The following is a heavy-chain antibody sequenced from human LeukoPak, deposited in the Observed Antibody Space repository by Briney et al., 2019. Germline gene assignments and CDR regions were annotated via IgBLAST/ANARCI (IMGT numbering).Heavy chain of an antibody. V-gene: IGHV1-18*04. Sequence: ASVEVSCKASGYTFTGYYMHWVRQAPGQGLEWMGWISAYNGNTNYAQKLQGRVTMTTDTSTSTAYMELRSLRSDDTAVYYCARDNRVGGYYYDSSGYSWGQGTLVTVSS. J-gene: IGHJ5*02. CDR2: ISAYNGNT. CDR3: ARDNRVGGYYYDSSGYS. D-gene: IGHD3-22*01. CDR1: GYTFTGYY.